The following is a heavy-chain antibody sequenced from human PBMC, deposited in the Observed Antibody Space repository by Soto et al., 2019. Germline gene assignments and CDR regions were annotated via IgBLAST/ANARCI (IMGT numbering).Heavy chain of an antibody. Sequence: SETLSLTCAVSSGSISSSNWWTWVRQPPGKGLEWIGEIYHSGSTNYNPSLKSRVTMSVDKSKNQFSLKLSSVTAADTAVYYCARQITGTTGFDYWGQGILVTAPQ. D-gene: IGHD1-7*01. CDR3: ARQITGTTGFDY. CDR1: SGSISSSNW. J-gene: IGHJ4*02. V-gene: IGHV4-4*02. CDR2: IYHSGST.